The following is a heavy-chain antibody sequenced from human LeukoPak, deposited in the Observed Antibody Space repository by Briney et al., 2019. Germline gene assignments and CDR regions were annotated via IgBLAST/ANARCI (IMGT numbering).Heavy chain of an antibody. J-gene: IGHJ4*02. CDR3: ARFGGYCSNITCYTFDY. D-gene: IGHD2-2*02. Sequence: GGSLRLSCAASAFTFSGYAMHWVRQAPGKGLEWVSSISSSSSYIYYADSVKGRFTISRDNAKNSLYLQMNSLRAEDTAVYYCARFGGYCSNITCYTFDYWGQGTLVTVSS. CDR2: ISSSSSYI. CDR1: AFTFSGYA. V-gene: IGHV3-21*01.